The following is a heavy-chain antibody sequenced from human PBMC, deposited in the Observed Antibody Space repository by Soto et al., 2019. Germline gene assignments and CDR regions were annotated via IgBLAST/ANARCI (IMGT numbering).Heavy chain of an antibody. CDR1: GGSINSKSYF. J-gene: IGHJ4*02. Sequence: QLQLQESGPGLVKPSETLSLTCSVSGGSINSKSYFWGWIRQTPGKGLEWIASINDVGTTYYSPSRKSRLAISVDTSKNQFSLRLSSVTAADTAVYYCARDRYGGFDYWGLGTLVTVSS. CDR2: INDVGTT. D-gene: IGHD3-9*01. V-gene: IGHV4-39*02. CDR3: ARDRYGGFDY.